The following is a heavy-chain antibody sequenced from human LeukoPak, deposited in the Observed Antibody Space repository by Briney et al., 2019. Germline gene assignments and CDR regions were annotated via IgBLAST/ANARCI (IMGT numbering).Heavy chain of an antibody. CDR1: GYSSTSYW. CDR3: ARHPPGGYDFWSGYYDY. D-gene: IGHD3-3*01. J-gene: IGHJ4*02. Sequence: GESLKISCKGSGYSSTSYWIGWVRQMPGKGLEWMGIIYPGDSDTRYSPSFQGQVTISADKSISTAYLQWSSLKASDTAMYYCARHPPGGYDFWSGYYDYWGQGTLVTVSS. V-gene: IGHV5-51*01. CDR2: IYPGDSDT.